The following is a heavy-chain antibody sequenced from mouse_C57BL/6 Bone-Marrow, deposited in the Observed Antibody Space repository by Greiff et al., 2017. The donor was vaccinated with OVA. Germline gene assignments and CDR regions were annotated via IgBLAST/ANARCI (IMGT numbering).Heavy chain of an antibody. Sequence: QVQLQQSGAELVKPGASVKMSCKASGYPFTSYWITWVKQRPGQGLEWIGDIYPGSGSTNYHEKFKSKATLTVDTSSSTAYMQLSSLTSEDSAVDYCARSAYYSNADYAMDYWGQGTSVTVSS. CDR3: ARSAYYSNADYAMDY. J-gene: IGHJ4*01. V-gene: IGHV1-55*01. CDR1: GYPFTSYW. D-gene: IGHD2-5*01. CDR2: IYPGSGST.